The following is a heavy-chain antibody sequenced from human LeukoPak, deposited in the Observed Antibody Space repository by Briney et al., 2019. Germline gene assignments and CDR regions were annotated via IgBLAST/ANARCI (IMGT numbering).Heavy chain of an antibody. D-gene: IGHD1-1*01. CDR2: INHSGST. J-gene: IGHJ3*02. CDR3: ARGSNWKGAHVDAFDI. V-gene: IGHV4-34*01. Sequence: SETLSLTCAVYGGSFSGYYWSWIRQPPGKGLEWIGEINHSGSTNYNPSLKSRVTISVDTSKNQFPLMLRYVTADETAVYYCARGSNWKGAHVDAFDIWGQGTMVTVSS. CDR1: GGSFSGYY.